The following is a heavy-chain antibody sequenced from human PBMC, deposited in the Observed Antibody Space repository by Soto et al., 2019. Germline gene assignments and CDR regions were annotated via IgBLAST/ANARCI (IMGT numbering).Heavy chain of an antibody. J-gene: IGHJ3*02. CDR2: ISRSAGST. CDR3: ARDQVPGLDAFDI. CDR1: GFTFSSYS. Sequence: EVQLVESGGGLVKPGGSLRLSCAASGFTFSSYSMNWVRQAPGKGLEWVSSISRSAGSTYYADSVKGRFTISRDNAKNSMYLQMNSLRAEDTAVYYCARDQVPGLDAFDIWGQGTMVTVSS. V-gene: IGHV3-21*01.